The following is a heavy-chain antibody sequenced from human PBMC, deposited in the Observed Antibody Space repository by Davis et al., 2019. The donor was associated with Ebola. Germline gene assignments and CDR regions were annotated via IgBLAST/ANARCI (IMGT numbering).Heavy chain of an antibody. CDR1: GGSISSYY. CDR2: TYYSGST. J-gene: IGHJ5*02. Sequence: MPSETLSLTCTVSGGSISSYYWSWIRQPPGKGLEWIGYTYYSGSTNYNPSLKSRVTISVDTSKNQFSLKLSSVTAADTAVYYCARINYDFWSGYYTGNWFDPWGQGTLVTVSS. CDR3: ARINYDFWSGYYTGNWFDP. V-gene: IGHV4-59*01. D-gene: IGHD3-3*01.